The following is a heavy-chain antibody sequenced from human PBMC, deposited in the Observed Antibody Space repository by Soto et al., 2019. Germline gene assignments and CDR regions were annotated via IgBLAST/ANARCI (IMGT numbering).Heavy chain of an antibody. CDR3: ARESGYCSSTSCYLEYNWFDP. V-gene: IGHV1-3*01. Sequence: ASVEVSCKASGYTFTSYAMHWVRQAPGQRLEWMGWINAGNGNTKYSQKFQGRVTITRDTSASTAYMELSSLRSEDTAVYYCARESGYCSSTSCYLEYNWFDPWGQGTLVTVSS. D-gene: IGHD2-2*01. CDR2: INAGNGNT. J-gene: IGHJ5*02. CDR1: GYTFTSYA.